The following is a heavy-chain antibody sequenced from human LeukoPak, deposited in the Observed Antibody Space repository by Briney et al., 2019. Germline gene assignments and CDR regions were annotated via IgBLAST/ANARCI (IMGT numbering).Heavy chain of an antibody. J-gene: IGHJ5*02. V-gene: IGHV3-66*01. CDR2: IYSGGNT. D-gene: IGHD3-3*01. CDR3: ARGIGSQLRSGWFDP. CDR1: GFTVSSNY. Sequence: GGSLRLSCAASGFTVSSNYMSWVRQAPGKGLEWVSAIYSGGNTYYADSVGGRFTMSRDNSKNTLYLQMNSLRAEDTAVYYCARGIGSQLRSGWFDPWGQGTLVTVSS.